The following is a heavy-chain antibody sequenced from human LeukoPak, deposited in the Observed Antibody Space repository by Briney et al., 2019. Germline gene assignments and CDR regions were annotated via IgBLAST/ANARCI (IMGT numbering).Heavy chain of an antibody. Sequence: PGGSLRLSCAASGFTCTTYLMSWVRQAPGKGLEWVAKISPDGSEKYYVDSVKGRFTISRDNAQNSLFLEMNRLRADDTAVYYCAGYGKSKLDYWGQGTLVTVSS. CDR2: ISPDGSEK. CDR3: AGYGKSKLDY. J-gene: IGHJ4*02. V-gene: IGHV3-7*02. D-gene: IGHD1-1*01. CDR1: GFTCTTYL.